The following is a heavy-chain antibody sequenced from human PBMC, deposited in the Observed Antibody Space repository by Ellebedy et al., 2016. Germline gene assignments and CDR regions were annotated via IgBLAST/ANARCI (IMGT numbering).Heavy chain of an antibody. V-gene: IGHV4-39*01. Sequence: SETLSLTXTVSGGSISSSSYYWGWIRQPPGKGLEWIGSIYYSGSTYYNPSLKSRVTISVDTSKNQFSLKLSSVTAADTAVYYCARQGLTTVTTPSWFDPWGQGTLVTVSS. D-gene: IGHD4-17*01. J-gene: IGHJ5*02. CDR2: IYYSGST. CDR1: GGSISSSSYY. CDR3: ARQGLTTVTTPSWFDP.